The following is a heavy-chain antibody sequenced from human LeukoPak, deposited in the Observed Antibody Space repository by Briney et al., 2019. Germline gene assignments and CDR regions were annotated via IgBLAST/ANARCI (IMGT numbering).Heavy chain of an antibody. CDR3: AREGHSSGRAAAFDY. Sequence: GGSLRLSCAASGFNFGAYVMHWVRQAPGKGLEWVALMSHDGSIQYGGSMRGRFTISRDDSKGTLDLQMNSLRTEDTAVYHCAREGHSSGRAAAFDYWGQGTPVTVPS. D-gene: IGHD3-22*01. CDR2: MSHDGSI. CDR1: GFNFGAYV. V-gene: IGHV3-30*03. J-gene: IGHJ4*02.